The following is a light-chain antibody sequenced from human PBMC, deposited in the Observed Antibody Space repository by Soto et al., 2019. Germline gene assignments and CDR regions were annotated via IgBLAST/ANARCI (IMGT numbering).Light chain of an antibody. CDR3: QTWGTGIPV. CDR1: SGHSSYA. V-gene: IGLV4-69*01. J-gene: IGLJ2*01. Sequence: QLVLTQSPSASASLGASVKLTCTLSSGHSSYAIAWHQQQPEKGPRYLMILNRDGSHSKGDGIPDRFSGSSSGAERYLTISSLQSEEEADYYCQTWGTGIPVFGGGTKVTVL. CDR2: LNRDGSH.